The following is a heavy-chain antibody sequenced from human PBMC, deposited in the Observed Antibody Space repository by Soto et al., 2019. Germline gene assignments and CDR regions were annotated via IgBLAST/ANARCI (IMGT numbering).Heavy chain of an antibody. J-gene: IGHJ4*02. CDR2: MNPNSGDT. Sequence: QVQLVQSGSEVKKPGASVKVSCKASGYTFTSYDINWVRQATGQGLEWMAWMNPNSGDTGYAQKFQGRVTMASNTSISTTYMDLTSLRSEDTAVYYCTRGDITTGWSYWGQGTLVTVSS. CDR1: GYTFTSYD. CDR3: TRGDITTGWSY. V-gene: IGHV1-8*01. D-gene: IGHD6-19*01.